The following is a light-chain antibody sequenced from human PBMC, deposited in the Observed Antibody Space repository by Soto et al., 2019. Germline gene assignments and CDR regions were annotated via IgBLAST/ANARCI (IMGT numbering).Light chain of an antibody. CDR2: GAS. Sequence: EIVLTQSPGTLSLSPGERATLSCRASQIVSSSYLAWYQQKPGQAPRLLIYGASSRATGIPDRFSGSGFGTDFTLTISRLEPEDFAVYYCQQYGSSLEAFGQGTKVDIK. V-gene: IGKV3-20*01. CDR1: QIVSSSY. J-gene: IGKJ1*01. CDR3: QQYGSSLEA.